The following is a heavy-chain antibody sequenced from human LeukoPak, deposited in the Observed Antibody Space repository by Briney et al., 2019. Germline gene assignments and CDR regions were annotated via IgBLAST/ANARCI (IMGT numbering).Heavy chain of an antibody. CDR2: FDPEDGET. Sequence: ASVKVSCKVSGYTLTELSMHWVRQAPGKGLEWMGGFDPEDGETIYAQKFQGRVTMTRNTSISTAYMELSSLRSEDTAVYYCARAPYSSPPSANWFDPWGQGTLVTVSS. D-gene: IGHD6-13*01. CDR3: ARAPYSSPPSANWFDP. V-gene: IGHV1-24*01. J-gene: IGHJ5*02. CDR1: GYTLTELS.